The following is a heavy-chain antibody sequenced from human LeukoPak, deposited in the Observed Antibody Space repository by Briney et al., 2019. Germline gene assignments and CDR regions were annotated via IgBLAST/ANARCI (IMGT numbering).Heavy chain of an antibody. D-gene: IGHD2-2*01. V-gene: IGHV3-53*01. CDR1: GFTVSSNY. CDR3: ARWYCTRTSCYYDY. CDR2: LYSVGTT. J-gene: IGHJ4*02. Sequence: PGGSLRRSCAASGFTVSSNYMSWVRQAPGKGLEWVSILYSVGTTYYTDSVKGRFTISRDDSKNTLYLQMNSLRAEDTAVYYCARWYCTRTSCYYDYWGQGTLVTVPS.